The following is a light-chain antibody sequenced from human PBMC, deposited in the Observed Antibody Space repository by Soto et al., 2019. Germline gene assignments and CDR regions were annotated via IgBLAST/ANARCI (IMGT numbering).Light chain of an antibody. V-gene: IGLV2-11*01. CDR1: STDVGGYNY. CDR2: DVT. Sequence: QSVLTQPRSVSGSPGQSVTISCTGTSTDVGGYNYVSWYQQHTGKAPKLMIYDVTKRPSGVPDRFSGSKSGNTASLTISGLQAEDEADYYCCSYAGSYTGVFGGGTKVTVL. J-gene: IGLJ3*02. CDR3: CSYAGSYTGV.